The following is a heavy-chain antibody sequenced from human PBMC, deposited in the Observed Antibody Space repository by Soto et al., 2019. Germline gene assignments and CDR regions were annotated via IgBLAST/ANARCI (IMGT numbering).Heavy chain of an antibody. CDR1: GFTFSSYG. J-gene: IGHJ6*02. D-gene: IGHD2-15*01. Sequence: GGSLRLSCAASGFTFSSYGMHWVRQAPGKGLEWVAVISYDGSNKYYADSVKGRFTISRDNSKNTLYLQMNSLRAEDTAVYYCAKDRQLDGYCSGGSCPTFNGMDVWGQGTTVTVSS. V-gene: IGHV3-30*18. CDR3: AKDRQLDGYCSGGSCPTFNGMDV. CDR2: ISYDGSNK.